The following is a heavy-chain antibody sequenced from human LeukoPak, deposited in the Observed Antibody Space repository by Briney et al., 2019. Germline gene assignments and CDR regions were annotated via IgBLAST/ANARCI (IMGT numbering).Heavy chain of an antibody. J-gene: IGHJ4*02. CDR3: ARAPPGYSSSSSIDY. CDR1: GYTFTGYY. D-gene: IGHD6-6*01. CDR2: INPNSGGT. Sequence: ASVKVSCKASGYTFTGYYMHWVRQAPGQGLEWMGRINPNSGGTNYAQKFQGRVTMTRDTSISTAYMELSRLRSDDTAVYYCARAPPGYSSSSSIDYWGQGTLVTVSS. V-gene: IGHV1-2*06.